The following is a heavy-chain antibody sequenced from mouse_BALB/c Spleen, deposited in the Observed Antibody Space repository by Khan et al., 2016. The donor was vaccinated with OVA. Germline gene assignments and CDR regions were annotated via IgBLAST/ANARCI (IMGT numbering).Heavy chain of an antibody. Sequence: VQLQQSGTVLARPGASVKISCKASGYSFTSYWMHWVKQRPGQGLEWIGAIYPGNSDTNYNRKFKGKAKLTAVTSASTANMELSSLTNEDSEVLFCTRWGYWFAYWGQGTLVTVAA. CDR1: GYSFTSYW. J-gene: IGHJ3*01. CDR3: TRWGYWFAY. V-gene: IGHV1-5*01. CDR2: IYPGNSDT. D-gene: IGHD2-2*01.